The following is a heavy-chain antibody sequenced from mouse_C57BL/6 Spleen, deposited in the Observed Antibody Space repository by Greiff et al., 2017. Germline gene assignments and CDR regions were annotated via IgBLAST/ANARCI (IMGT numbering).Heavy chain of an antibody. CDR2: INPSSGYT. Sequence: QVQLQQSGAELARPGASVKMSCKASGYTFTSYTMHWVKQRPGQGLEWIGYINPSSGYTKYNQKFKDKATLTADKSSSTAYMQLSSLTSEDSTVYYCARGRMDVNPECAYRGQGTLVTVSA. CDR1: GYTFTSYT. V-gene: IGHV1-4*01. J-gene: IGHJ3*01. D-gene: IGHD2-3*01. CDR3: ARGRMDVNPECAY.